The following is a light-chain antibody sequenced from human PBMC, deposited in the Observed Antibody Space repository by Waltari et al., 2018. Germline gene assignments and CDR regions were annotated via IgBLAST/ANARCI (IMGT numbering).Light chain of an antibody. CDR1: QSLLYTSYNKNY. V-gene: IGKV4-1*01. J-gene: IGKJ2*01. CDR2: WAS. CDR3: QQYYTTPYT. Sequence: DIVLTQSLDSLAVSLGERATIDCKSSQSLLYTSYNKNYLAWYQHKTGHPPKLLIYWASTRESGVPERFIGSGSGTDFTLTISSLQAEDVAIYYCQQYYTTPYTFGQGTKLEVK.